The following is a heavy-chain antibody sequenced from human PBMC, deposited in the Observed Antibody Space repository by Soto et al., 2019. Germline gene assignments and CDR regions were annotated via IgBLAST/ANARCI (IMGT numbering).Heavy chain of an antibody. CDR1: GFMFANYA. CDR2: ITGSGGGT. V-gene: IGHV3-23*01. D-gene: IGHD5-18*01. Sequence: EVQLLESGGGLVQPGGSLRLSCAASGFMFANYAMGWVRQAPGKGLEWVSAITGSGGGTYYADSVKGRFTVSRDNSKKTLYLQMHSLRAEDADIFYCAKWDTHGIIPPTVGDNYYYYYIDVWGQGTSVTVSS. CDR3: AKWDTHGIIPPTVGDNYYYYYIDV. J-gene: IGHJ6*02.